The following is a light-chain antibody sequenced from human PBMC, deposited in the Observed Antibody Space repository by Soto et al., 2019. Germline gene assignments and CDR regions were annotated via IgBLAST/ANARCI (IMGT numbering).Light chain of an antibody. Sequence: ALTQPASVSGSPGQSITISCTGTSSDVGGYNYVSWYQQHPGKAPKLMIYDVSNRPSGVSNRFSGSKSGNTASLTISGLQAEDEADYYCSSYTSSSSLVVFGGGTKLTV. CDR2: DVS. CDR3: SSYTSSSSLVV. CDR1: SSDVGGYNY. J-gene: IGLJ2*01. V-gene: IGLV2-14*01.